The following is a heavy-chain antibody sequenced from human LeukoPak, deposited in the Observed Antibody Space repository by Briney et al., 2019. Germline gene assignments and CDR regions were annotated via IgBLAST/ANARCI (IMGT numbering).Heavy chain of an antibody. J-gene: IGHJ4*02. V-gene: IGHV1-2*02. CDR2: INPNSGGT. CDR1: GYTFTGYY. Sequence: EASVKVSCKASGYTFTGYYMHWVRQAPGQGLEWMGWINPNSGGTNYAQKFQGRVTMTRDTSISTAYMELSRLRSDDTAVYYCARDHAIFGVVTPDYWGQGTLVTVSS. CDR3: ARDHAIFGVVTPDY. D-gene: IGHD3-3*01.